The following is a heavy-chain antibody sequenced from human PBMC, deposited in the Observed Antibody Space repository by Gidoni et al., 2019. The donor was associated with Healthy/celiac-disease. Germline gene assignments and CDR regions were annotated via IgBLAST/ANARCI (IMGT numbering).Heavy chain of an antibody. J-gene: IGHJ4*02. CDR1: GFTFSSYA. Sequence: EVQLVESGEDLVQPGGSLRLSCAASGFTFSSYAMHWVRQAPGKGLEYVSAISSNGGSTYYADSVKGRFTISRDNSKNTLYLQMGSLRAEDMAVYYCAREGGSGAFDYWGQGTLVTVSS. V-gene: IGHV3-64*02. D-gene: IGHD1-26*01. CDR2: ISSNGGST. CDR3: AREGGSGAFDY.